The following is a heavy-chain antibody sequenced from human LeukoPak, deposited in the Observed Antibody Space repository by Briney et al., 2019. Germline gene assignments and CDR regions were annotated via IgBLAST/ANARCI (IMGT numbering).Heavy chain of an antibody. CDR3: ARDARRQQLVRDSYY. CDR1: GYTFTSYG. J-gene: IGHJ4*02. CDR2: INTNTGNP. Sequence: GASVKVSCKASGYTFTSYGISWVRQAPGQGLEWMGWINTNTGNPTYAQGFTGRFVFSLDTSVSTAYLQISSLKAEDTAVYYCARDARRQQLVRDSYYWGQGTLVTVSS. D-gene: IGHD6-13*01. V-gene: IGHV7-4-1*02.